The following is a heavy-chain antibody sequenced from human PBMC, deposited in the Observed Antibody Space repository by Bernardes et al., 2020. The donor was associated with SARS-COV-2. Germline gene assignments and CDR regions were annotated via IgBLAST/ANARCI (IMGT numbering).Heavy chain of an antibody. J-gene: IGHJ6*02. Sequence: GGSLRLSCAASGFTVSSNYVSWVRQAPGKGLEWVSVIYSGGSTYYADSVKGRFTISRDNSKNTLYLQMNSLRAEDTAVYYCARDRVSQQLVAGSHAGYYYYGMDVWGQGTTVTVSS. CDR1: GFTVSSNY. D-gene: IGHD6-13*01. CDR2: IYSGGST. V-gene: IGHV3-53*01. CDR3: ARDRVSQQLVAGSHAGYYYYGMDV.